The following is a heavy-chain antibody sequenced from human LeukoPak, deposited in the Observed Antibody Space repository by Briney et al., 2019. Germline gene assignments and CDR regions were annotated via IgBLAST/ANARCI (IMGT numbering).Heavy chain of an antibody. CDR3: AREVMVYTIPLNYYYLDV. D-gene: IGHD2-8*01. J-gene: IGHJ6*03. V-gene: IGHV4-59*02. CDR1: GGFVSHNC. Sequence: KPSETLSLTCTVSGGFVSHNCWSWIRQSPGKRLEWIGCMYYTGSTNYNPSLESRVTISVDTSKKQLSLTLTSVTAADTAVYYCAREVMVYTIPLNYYYLDVWGRGTTVTVSS. CDR2: MYYTGST.